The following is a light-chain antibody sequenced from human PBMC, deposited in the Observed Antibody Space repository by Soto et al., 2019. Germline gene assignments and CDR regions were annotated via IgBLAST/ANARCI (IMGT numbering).Light chain of an antibody. CDR3: QQYKSLSLT. V-gene: IGKV1-5*03. CDR1: QSISTW. Sequence: DIQMTQSPSTLSASVGDRVTITCRASQSISTWLAWYQQKPGKAPKLLIYKTSTLDSGVPSRFSGSGSGTEFSLTISSLQPDDFATYYCQQYKSLSLTFGGGTRGEVK. J-gene: IGKJ4*01. CDR2: KTS.